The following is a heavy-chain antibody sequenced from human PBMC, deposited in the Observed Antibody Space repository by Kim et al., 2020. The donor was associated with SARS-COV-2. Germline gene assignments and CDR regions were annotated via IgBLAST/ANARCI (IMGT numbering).Heavy chain of an antibody. CDR1: GFTFSSYA. Sequence: GGSLRLSCAASGFTFSSYAMSWVRQAPGKGLEWVSAISGRGGSKYYADSVKGRFTISRDNSKNTLYLQMNSLRAEDTAVYYCAKGGYSHVYFFHYWGQGTLVTVSS. CDR3: AKGGYSHVYFFHY. D-gene: IGHD5-12*01. CDR2: ISGRGGSK. J-gene: IGHJ4*02. V-gene: IGHV3-23*01.